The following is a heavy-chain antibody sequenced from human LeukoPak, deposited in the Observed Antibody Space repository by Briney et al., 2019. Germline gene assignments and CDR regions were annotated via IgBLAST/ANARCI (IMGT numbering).Heavy chain of an antibody. CDR1: RGSISGYY. CDR3: ARGQGATVPQVGKNWFDP. Sequence: SETLSLTCTVSRGSISGYYWSWIRQPPGKGLEWIGYIHYSGSTSYNPSLKGRVTISVDTSKNQFSLKLISVTAADTAVYYCARGQGATVPQVGKNWFDPWGQGTRVIVSS. D-gene: IGHD1-26*01. V-gene: IGHV4-59*12. CDR2: IHYSGST. J-gene: IGHJ5*02.